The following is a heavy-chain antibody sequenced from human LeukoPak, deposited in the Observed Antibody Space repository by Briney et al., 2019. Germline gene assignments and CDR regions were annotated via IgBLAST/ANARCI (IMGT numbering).Heavy chain of an antibody. CDR2: IWYDGSNK. D-gene: IGHD6-19*01. J-gene: IGHJ4*02. CDR1: GFTFSSYG. Sequence: PGGSLRLSCAASGFTFSSYGMRWVRQAPGKGLEWVAVIWYDGSNKYYADSVKGRFTISRDNSKNTLYLQMNSLRAEDTAVYYCARDRGSGWYYFDYWGQGTLVTVSS. CDR3: ARDRGSGWYYFDY. V-gene: IGHV3-33*01.